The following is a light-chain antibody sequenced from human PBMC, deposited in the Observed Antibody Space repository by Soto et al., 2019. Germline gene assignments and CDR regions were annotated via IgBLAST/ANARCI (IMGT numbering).Light chain of an antibody. J-gene: IGKJ1*01. CDR3: QQYSSSPWT. Sequence: DIQMTQSPSTLSASVGDRVTITCRPSQTISSWLAWYQQKPGRAPNLLIYDASSLESGVPSRFSGSGSGTEFTLTTSSLQPDNFATYYCQQYSSSPWTFGQGTKVEIK. CDR2: DAS. V-gene: IGKV1-5*01. CDR1: QTISSW.